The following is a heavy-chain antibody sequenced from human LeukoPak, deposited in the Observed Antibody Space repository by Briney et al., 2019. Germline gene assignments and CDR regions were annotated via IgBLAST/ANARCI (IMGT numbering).Heavy chain of an antibody. V-gene: IGHV3-23*01. CDR3: ASGYGDA. J-gene: IGHJ5*02. CDR1: GFTFSNYA. CDR2: VSGGGSST. Sequence: PGGSLRLSCVASGFTFSNYAMNWVRQAPGKGLEWVSGVSGGGSSTYYADSVKGRFTVSRDNAKNSLYLQMNSLRVEDTAVYHCASGYGDAWGQGTLVTVSS. D-gene: IGHD6-25*01.